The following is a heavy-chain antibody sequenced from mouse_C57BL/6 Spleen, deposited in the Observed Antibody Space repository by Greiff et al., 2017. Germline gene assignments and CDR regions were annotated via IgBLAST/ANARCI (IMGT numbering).Heavy chain of an antibody. CDR2: IHPNSGST. CDR1: GYTFTSYW. Sequence: QVQLQQPGAELVKPGASVKLSCKASGYTFTSYWMHWVKQRPGQGLEWIGMIHPNSGSTNYNEKFKSKATLTVDKSSSTAYMQLSSLTSEESAVYYCARSDGYSSWFAYWGQGTLVTVSA. V-gene: IGHV1-64*01. D-gene: IGHD2-3*01. CDR3: ARSDGYSSWFAY. J-gene: IGHJ3*01.